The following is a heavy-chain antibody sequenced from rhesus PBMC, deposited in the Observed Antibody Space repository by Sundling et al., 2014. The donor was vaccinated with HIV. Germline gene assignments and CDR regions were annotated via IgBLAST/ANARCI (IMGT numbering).Heavy chain of an antibody. Sequence: EVQLVESGGGLAKPGGSLRLSCAASGFAFIDYYMDWVRQAPGKGLEWVSRISAGGGRTWYADSVKGRFTISRDNAENTLYLQMNSLKPEDTAVYYCAKDNYCSGVNCYDWYFDFWGPGTPITISS. CDR1: GFAFIDYY. J-gene: IGHJ2*01. D-gene: IGHD2-27*01. CDR2: ISAGGGRT. V-gene: IGHV3-178*02. CDR3: AKDNYCSGVNCYDWYFDF.